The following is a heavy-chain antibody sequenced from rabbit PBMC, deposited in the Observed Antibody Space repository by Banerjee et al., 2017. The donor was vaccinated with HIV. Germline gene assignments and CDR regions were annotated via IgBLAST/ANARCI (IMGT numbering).Heavy chain of an antibody. CDR2: IYTGDGST. D-gene: IGHD4-1*01. CDR1: GFDFSSNA. V-gene: IGHV1S47*01. CDR3: ARDLAGVIGWNFNL. J-gene: IGHJ4*01. Sequence: QEQLVESGGGLVKPEGSLTLTCTASGFDFSSNAMCWVRQAPVKGLEWIGCIYTGDGSTYYASWAKGRFTISKTPSTTVTLQMTSLTAADTATYFCARDLAGVIGWNFNLWGPGTLVTVS.